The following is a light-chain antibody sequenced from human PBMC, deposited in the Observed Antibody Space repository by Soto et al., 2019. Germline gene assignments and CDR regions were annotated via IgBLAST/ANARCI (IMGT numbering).Light chain of an antibody. CDR3: SSYTLSNTLV. V-gene: IGLV2-14*03. CDR2: ELS. Sequence: QSVLAQPASVSGSPGQSITIACTAVSSDVGDFYYVSWYHQPPGKAPRLLIYELSKRPSGVSYRFSAFKSANTASLTISELQADDEGDYYCSSYTLSNTLVFGGGTKVTVL. J-gene: IGLJ3*02. CDR1: SSDVGDFYY.